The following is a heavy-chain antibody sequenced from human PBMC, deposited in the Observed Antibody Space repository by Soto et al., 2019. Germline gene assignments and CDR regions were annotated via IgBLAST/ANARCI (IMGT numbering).Heavy chain of an antibody. J-gene: IGHJ4*02. V-gene: IGHV1-3*01. D-gene: IGHD2-21*01. Sequence: QVQLVQSGAEVKKPGASVKVSCKASGYTFTSYAMHWVRQAPGQRLEWMGWINAGNGNTKYSQKFQGRVTITRDTSASTAYMELSRLRSEDTAVYYCARVRDGEVFDYWGQGTLVTVSS. CDR2: INAGNGNT. CDR3: ARVRDGEVFDY. CDR1: GYTFTSYA.